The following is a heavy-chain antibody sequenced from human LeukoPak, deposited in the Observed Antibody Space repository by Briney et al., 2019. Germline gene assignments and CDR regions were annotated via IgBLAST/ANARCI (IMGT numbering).Heavy chain of an antibody. CDR3: ARRTAKWNHRSPEFDP. CDR2: IYFGGTT. J-gene: IGHJ5*01. Sequence: SETLSLTCTVSGASISGYYWSWIRQPPGKGLEWIGHIYFGGTTYHKTSLKNRVTISLHTSTNQFSLNLTSVTAADTAEYFCARRTAKWNHRSPEFDPWGQGTLVIVSS. D-gene: IGHD1-14*01. CDR1: GASISGYY. V-gene: IGHV4-59*08.